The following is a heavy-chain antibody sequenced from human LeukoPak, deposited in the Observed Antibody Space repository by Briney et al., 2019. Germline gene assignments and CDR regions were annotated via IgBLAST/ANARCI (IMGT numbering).Heavy chain of an antibody. D-gene: IGHD3-3*01. CDR1: GGTFSSYA. V-gene: IGHV1-69*04. J-gene: IGHJ4*02. Sequence: SVKVSCKASGGTFSSYAISWVRQAPGQGLEWMGRIIPILGIANYAQKLQGRVTMTTDTSTSTAYMELRSLRSDDTAVYYCARGYPFGVVISDFDYWGQGTLVTVSS. CDR2: IIPILGIA. CDR3: ARGYPFGVVISDFDY.